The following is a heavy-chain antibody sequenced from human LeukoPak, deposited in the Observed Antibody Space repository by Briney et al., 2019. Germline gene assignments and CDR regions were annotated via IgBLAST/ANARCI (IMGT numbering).Heavy chain of an antibody. CDR2: IHYSGSA. CDR1: GGSFSGYY. CDR3: ARTQLQRRPHYYYYMDV. D-gene: IGHD1-1*01. V-gene: IGHV4-34*01. J-gene: IGHJ6*03. Sequence: SETLSLTCAVYGGSFSGYYWTWIRQPPGKGLEWVGEIHYSGSATYNPSLKSRVTISVDTSKNQFSLKMNSVTAADTAVYYCARTQLQRRPHYYYYMDVWGKGTTVTVSS.